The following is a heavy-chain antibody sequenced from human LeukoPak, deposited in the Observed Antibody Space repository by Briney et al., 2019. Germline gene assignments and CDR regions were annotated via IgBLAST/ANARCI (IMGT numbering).Heavy chain of an antibody. V-gene: IGHV3-11*01. CDR3: ARRRDYFDY. Sequence: GILRLSCVVSGFDLSDYYMSWIRQAPGKGLEWISYISSSGGNIYFADSVKGRFTMSRDNARGSLYLQMNSLRADDTAIYYCARRRDYFDYWGQGTLVTVSS. CDR1: GFDLSDYY. J-gene: IGHJ4*02. CDR2: ISSSGGNI.